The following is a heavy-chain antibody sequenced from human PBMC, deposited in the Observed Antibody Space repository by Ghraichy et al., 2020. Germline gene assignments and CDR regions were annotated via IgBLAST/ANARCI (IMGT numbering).Heavy chain of an antibody. J-gene: IGHJ5*02. Sequence: SETLSLTCTVSGGSISSSSYYWGWIRQPPGKGLEWIGSIYYSGSTYYNTSLKSRVTISVDTSKNQFSLKLSSVTAADTAVYYCARQESHMNKITMIVVVMFDPWGQGTLVTVSS. D-gene: IGHD3-22*01. CDR1: GGSISSSSYY. CDR2: IYYSGST. V-gene: IGHV4-39*01. CDR3: ARQESHMNKITMIVVVMFDP.